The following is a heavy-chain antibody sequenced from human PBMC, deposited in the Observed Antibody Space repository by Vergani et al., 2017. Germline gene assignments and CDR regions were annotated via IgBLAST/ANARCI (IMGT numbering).Heavy chain of an antibody. Sequence: EVQLVEPGGGLVKPGGSLRLSCAASGFTFSSYSMNWVRQAPGKGLEWVSSISSSSSYIYYADSVKGRFTISRDNAKNSLYLQMNSLRAEDTAVYYCAKDREELENGMDVWGQGTTVTVSS. CDR3: AKDREELENGMDV. D-gene: IGHD1-26*01. V-gene: IGHV3-21*01. CDR1: GFTFSSYS. J-gene: IGHJ6*02. CDR2: ISSSSSYI.